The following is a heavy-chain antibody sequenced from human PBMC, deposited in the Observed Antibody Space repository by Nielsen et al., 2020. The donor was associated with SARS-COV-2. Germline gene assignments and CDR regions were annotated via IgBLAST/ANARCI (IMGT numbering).Heavy chain of an antibody. D-gene: IGHD5-12*01. CDR1: GGSISSGGYY. Sequence: SETLSLTCTVSGGSISSGGYYWSWIRQHPGKGLEWIGYIYYSGSTYYNPSLKSRVTISVDMSKNQFSLKLTSVTAADTAVYYCARLWESGYGIFHDWGQGTLVTVSS. CDR3: ARLWESGYGIFHD. V-gene: IGHV4-31*03. J-gene: IGHJ4*02. CDR2: IYYSGST.